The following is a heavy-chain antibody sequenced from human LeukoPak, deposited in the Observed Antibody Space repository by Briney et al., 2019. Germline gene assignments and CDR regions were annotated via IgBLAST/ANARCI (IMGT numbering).Heavy chain of an antibody. CDR2: IKQDGSEK. Sequence: GGSLRLSCAASGFTFSSYWMSWVRQAPGKGLEWVANIKQDGSEKYYVDSVKGRFTISRDNAKNSLYLEMYSLRAEDTALYYCARDLLGFMATSDAFDIWGQGTMVTVSS. CDR1: GFTFSSYW. CDR3: ARDLLGFMATSDAFDI. V-gene: IGHV3-7*05. J-gene: IGHJ3*02. D-gene: IGHD5-24*01.